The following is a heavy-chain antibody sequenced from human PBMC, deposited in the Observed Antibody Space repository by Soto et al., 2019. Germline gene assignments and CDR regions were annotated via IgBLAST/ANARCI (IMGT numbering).Heavy chain of an antibody. J-gene: IGHJ4*02. CDR2: ISAYNGNT. Sequence: EASVKVSCKASGYTFTSYGISWVRQAPGQGLEWMGWISAYNGNTNYAQKLQGRVTMTTDTSTSTAYMELRSLRSDDTAVYYCARGGTYYYDSSGYRNFDYWGQGTLVTVSS. D-gene: IGHD3-22*01. CDR1: GYTFTSYG. CDR3: ARGGTYYYDSSGYRNFDY. V-gene: IGHV1-18*01.